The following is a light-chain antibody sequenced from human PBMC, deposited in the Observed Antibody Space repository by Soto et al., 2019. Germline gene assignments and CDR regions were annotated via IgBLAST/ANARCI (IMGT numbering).Light chain of an antibody. V-gene: IGLV1-51*02. J-gene: IGLJ1*01. CDR1: SSIIGNYY. Sequence: QSALTQPPSVSAAPGEKVNISFSVGSSIIGNYYVSWHQQLPGTAPKLLIYENDKRPSGIPDRFSGSKSGTSATLGITGLQTGDEADYYCGTWDRSRSIFVFGTGTKVTVL. CDR2: END. CDR3: GTWDRSRSIFV.